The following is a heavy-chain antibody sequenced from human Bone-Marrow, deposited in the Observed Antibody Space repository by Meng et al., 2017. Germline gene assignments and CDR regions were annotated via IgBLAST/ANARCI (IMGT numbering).Heavy chain of an antibody. CDR3: AKRKAAAGSVLPFDY. D-gene: IGHD6-13*01. J-gene: IGHJ4*02. Sequence: LSLTCAASGFSFSTYAMYWVRQAPGKGLEWVAAIGGGPDETFYADSVKGHFTISRDNSKNTVYLQMNSLRAEDTAVYYCAKRKAAAGSVLPFDYWGQGTLVTVSS. CDR1: GFSFSTYA. V-gene: IGHV3-23*01. CDR2: IGGGPDET.